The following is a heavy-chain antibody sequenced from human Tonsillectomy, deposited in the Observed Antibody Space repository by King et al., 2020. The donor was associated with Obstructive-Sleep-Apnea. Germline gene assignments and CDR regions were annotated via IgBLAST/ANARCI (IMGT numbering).Heavy chain of an antibody. J-gene: IGHJ2*01. Sequence: DVQLVESGGGLVQPGRSLRLSCTASGFIFGDYAMSWFRQAPGKGLEWVGFIRSKAYGGTTDYAASVKGRFTISRDDSKSIAYLQMNSLKTEDTAVYYCVRDRSGSYRKWYLDLWGRGTLVTVSS. V-gene: IGHV3-49*03. CDR2: IRSKAYGGTT. D-gene: IGHD1-26*01. CDR1: GFIFGDYA. CDR3: VRDRSGSYRKWYLDL.